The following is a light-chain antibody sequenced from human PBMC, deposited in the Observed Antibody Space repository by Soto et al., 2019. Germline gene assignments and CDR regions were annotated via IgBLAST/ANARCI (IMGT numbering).Light chain of an antibody. CDR2: GAS. V-gene: IGKV3-15*01. J-gene: IGKJ1*01. Sequence: EIVMTQSQATLSVSPGERATLSCRASQSVSSNLAWYQQKPCQAPRLLIYGASTRSTGIPARFSGSGSGTHFTLNNSCLWSEDFAGYYCQQYNNWPPWTFGEGIEVEIK. CDR3: QQYNNWPPWT. CDR1: QSVSSN.